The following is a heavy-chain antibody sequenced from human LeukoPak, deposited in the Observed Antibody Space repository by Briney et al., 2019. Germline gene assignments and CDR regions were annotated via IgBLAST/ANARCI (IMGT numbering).Heavy chain of an antibody. CDR1: GFTFSNYFSNYG. D-gene: IGHD6-19*01. J-gene: IGHJ3*02. Sequence: GGSLRLSCVASGFTFSNYFSNYGMQWVRQAPGKGLEWVAFIRHDGSNKYYADSVKGRFAISRDNSKNTVCLQMNSLRLEDTAVYYCAKSYTSGWDAFDIWGQGTMVTVSS. CDR3: AKSYTSGWDAFDI. V-gene: IGHV3-30*02. CDR2: IRHDGSNK.